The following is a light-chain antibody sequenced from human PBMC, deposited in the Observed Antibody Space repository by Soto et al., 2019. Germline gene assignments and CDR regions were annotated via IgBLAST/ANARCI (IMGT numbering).Light chain of an antibody. CDR2: DAS. J-gene: IGKJ4*01. Sequence: EILLTQSPATLSLSPGERATLSCRTSQSVSSYLAWYQQKPGQAPRLLIYDASSRATGIPARFSGSGSRTDFTLTISSLEPEDFAVYYCHQRSNWPPVTFGGGTKVDIK. CDR1: QSVSSY. CDR3: HQRSNWPPVT. V-gene: IGKV3-11*01.